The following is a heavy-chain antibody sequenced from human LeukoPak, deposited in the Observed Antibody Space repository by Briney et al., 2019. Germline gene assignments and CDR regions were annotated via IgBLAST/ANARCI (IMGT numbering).Heavy chain of an antibody. D-gene: IGHD3-10*01. CDR1: GFTFSSYA. V-gene: IGHV3-23*01. Sequence: GGSLRLSCAASGFTFSSYAMSWVRQAPGKGLEWVSAISGSGGSTYYADSVKGRFTISRDNSKNTLYLQMNNLRAEDTAVYYCATMGSLWFGEVWGQGTLVTVSS. CDR2: ISGSGGST. J-gene: IGHJ4*02. CDR3: ATMGSLWFGEV.